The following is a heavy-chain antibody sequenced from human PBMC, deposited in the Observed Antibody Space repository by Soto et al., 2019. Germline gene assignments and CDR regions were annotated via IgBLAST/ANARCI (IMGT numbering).Heavy chain of an antibody. CDR2: ISSSGSTI. J-gene: IGHJ3*02. CDR3: AAMVFLEDAFDI. CDR1: GFTFSDYY. Sequence: GGSLRLSCAASGFTFSDYYMSWIRQAPGKGLEWVSYISSSGSTIYYADSVKGRFTISRDNAKNSLYLQMNSLRAEDTAVYYCAAMVFLEDAFDIWGQGTMVTVSS. D-gene: IGHD3-3*01. V-gene: IGHV3-11*01.